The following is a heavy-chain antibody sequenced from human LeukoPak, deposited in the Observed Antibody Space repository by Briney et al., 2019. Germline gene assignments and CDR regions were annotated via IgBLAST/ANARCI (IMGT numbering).Heavy chain of an antibody. CDR1: GFTFSSYA. Sequence: GGSLRLSCAASGFTFSSYAMSWVRQAPGRGLEWVTHIQSDGTTKWYADSVKGRFTISRDISKSTLYLQMNSLRAEDTAVYYCAKDLNWAWDCWGQGTLVTVSS. CDR3: AKDLNWAWDC. D-gene: IGHD7-27*01. CDR2: IQSDGTTK. J-gene: IGHJ4*02. V-gene: IGHV3-30*02.